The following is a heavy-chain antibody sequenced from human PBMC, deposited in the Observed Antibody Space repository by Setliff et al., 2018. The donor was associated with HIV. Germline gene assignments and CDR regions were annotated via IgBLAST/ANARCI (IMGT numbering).Heavy chain of an antibody. CDR2: INTANGNT. Sequence: ASVKVSCKTSGYTFTDYAIHWVRQAPGQRLAWLGWINTANGNTQYSQEFQGRVSFSRDTSAKTGYLELTKLRSEDMGIYYCVRVRVGGSLYFDYWGQGTPVTVSS. CDR1: GYTFTDYA. V-gene: IGHV1-3*03. J-gene: IGHJ4*02. CDR3: VRVRVGGSLYFDY. D-gene: IGHD1-26*01.